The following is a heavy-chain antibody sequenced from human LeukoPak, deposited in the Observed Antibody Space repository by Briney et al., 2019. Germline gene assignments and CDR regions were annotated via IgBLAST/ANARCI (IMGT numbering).Heavy chain of an antibody. CDR3: AKALLHYDILTGPDY. Sequence: GRSLRPSCAASGFTFDDYAMHWVRQAPGEGLEWVSGISWNSGSIGYADSVKGRFTIPRDNAKNSLYLQMNSLRAEDTALYYCAKALLHYDILTGPDYWGQGTLVTVSS. CDR1: GFTFDDYA. V-gene: IGHV3-9*01. CDR2: ISWNSGSI. D-gene: IGHD3-9*01. J-gene: IGHJ4*02.